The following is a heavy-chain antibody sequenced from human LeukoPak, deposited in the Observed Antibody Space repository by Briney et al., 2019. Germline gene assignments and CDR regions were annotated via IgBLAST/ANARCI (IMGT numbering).Heavy chain of an antibody. Sequence: SETLSLTCSVSSGSISNFYWSWVRQPPGKGLEWIGYISYSGSTNYNPSLKSRVTVSVDTSKNQFSLKLSSLTAADTAVYYCARYSYRGYHFDYWGQGTLVTVSS. CDR3: ARYSYRGYHFDY. CDR1: SGSISNFY. V-gene: IGHV4-59*01. CDR2: ISYSGST. D-gene: IGHD5-18*01. J-gene: IGHJ4*02.